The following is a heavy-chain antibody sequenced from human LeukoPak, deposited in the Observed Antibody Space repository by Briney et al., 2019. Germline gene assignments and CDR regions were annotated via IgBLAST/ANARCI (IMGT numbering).Heavy chain of an antibody. CDR2: INPNSGGT. Sequence: ASVKVSCKASGYTFTGYYMHWVRQAPGQGLEWMGWINPNSGGTNYAQKFQGRVTMTRDTSISTAYMELSRLGSDDTAVYYCARGFEVGATTDRDYWGQGTLVTVSS. CDR1: GYTFTGYY. CDR3: ARGFEVGATTDRDY. J-gene: IGHJ4*02. D-gene: IGHD1-26*01. V-gene: IGHV1-2*02.